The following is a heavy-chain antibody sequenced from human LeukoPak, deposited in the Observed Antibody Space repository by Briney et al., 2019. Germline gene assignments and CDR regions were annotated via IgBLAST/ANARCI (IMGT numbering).Heavy chain of an antibody. Sequence: GGSLRLSCAASGLSFSTYAMTWVRQAPGKGLEWVSGITASGSRTYYADSVKGRFTISRDNSKNTVYLQVDSLTAEDTAVYYCASGGDSGHDRDDYWGQGTLVTVSS. J-gene: IGHJ4*02. CDR3: ASGGDSGHDRDDY. CDR1: GLSFSTYA. CDR2: ITASGSRT. D-gene: IGHD5-12*01. V-gene: IGHV3-23*01.